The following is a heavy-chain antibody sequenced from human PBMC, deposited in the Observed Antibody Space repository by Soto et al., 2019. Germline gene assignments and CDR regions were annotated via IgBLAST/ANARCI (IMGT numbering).Heavy chain of an antibody. CDR3: ARVSVVQLWSLDY. Sequence: SETLSLTCTVSGGSLSSYYWGWIRQSPGKGLEWIGSIFYSGSTNYNPSLKSRVTISVDTSKNQFSLKLSSVTAADTAVYYCARVSVVQLWSLDYWGQGTLVTVSS. V-gene: IGHV4-59*01. CDR1: GGSLSSYY. J-gene: IGHJ4*02. D-gene: IGHD5-18*01. CDR2: IFYSGST.